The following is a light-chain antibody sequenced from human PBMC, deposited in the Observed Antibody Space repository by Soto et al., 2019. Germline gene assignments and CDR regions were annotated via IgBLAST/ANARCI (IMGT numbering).Light chain of an antibody. V-gene: IGKV1-5*01. CDR1: QSISSW. J-gene: IGKJ1*01. CDR3: QQYNSYRWA. Sequence: DIQMTQSPSTLSASVGDRVTITCRASQSISSWLAWYQQKPGKAPKLLIYDASSLESGVPSRFSGSGSGTEFTLHISSLQPDDFATYYCQQYNSYRWAFGQGTKVEIK. CDR2: DAS.